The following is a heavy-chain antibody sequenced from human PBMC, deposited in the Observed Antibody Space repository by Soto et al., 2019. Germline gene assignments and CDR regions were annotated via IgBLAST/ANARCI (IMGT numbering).Heavy chain of an antibody. J-gene: IGHJ3*01. CDR3: ARPPHVFEPFDV. CDR2: ISVSGDYK. Sequence: QVQLVESGGGLVKPGGSLRLSCVGSGFNFTDHYMNWVRQAPGKGLEWLSYISVSGDYKNYAGSVQGRFTVSRDNASNSLYLELSSLRVEDTAVYYCARPPHVFEPFDVWGQGSMVTVSS. D-gene: IGHD3-16*01. CDR1: GFNFTDHY. V-gene: IGHV3-11*05.